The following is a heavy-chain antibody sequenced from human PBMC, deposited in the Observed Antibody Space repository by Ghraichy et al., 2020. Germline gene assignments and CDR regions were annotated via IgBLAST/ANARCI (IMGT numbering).Heavy chain of an antibody. CDR3: ARLIREVTPYYYYYGMDV. J-gene: IGHJ6*02. D-gene: IGHD2-21*02. Sequence: SETLSLTCTVSGGSISSSSYYWGWIRQPPGKGLEWIGSIYYSGSTYYNPSLKSRVTISVDTSKNQFSLKLSSVTAADTAVYYCARLIREVTPYYYYYGMDVWGQGTTVTVSS. V-gene: IGHV4-39*07. CDR1: GGSISSSSYY. CDR2: IYYSGST.